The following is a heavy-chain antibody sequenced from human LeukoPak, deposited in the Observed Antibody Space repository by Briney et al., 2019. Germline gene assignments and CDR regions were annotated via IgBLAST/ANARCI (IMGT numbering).Heavy chain of an antibody. D-gene: IGHD5-24*01. Sequence: GASVKVSCKASGYTFSNYHIHWVRRAPGQGIEWMGIINPRYGSTTYAQNFQGRVTMTRDMSTSTVYMELSSLRSEDTAVYYCAREEARDDSTGYYFDYWGQGTLLTVSS. V-gene: IGHV1-46*01. CDR1: GYTFSNYH. CDR3: AREEARDDSTGYYFDY. J-gene: IGHJ4*02. CDR2: INPRYGST.